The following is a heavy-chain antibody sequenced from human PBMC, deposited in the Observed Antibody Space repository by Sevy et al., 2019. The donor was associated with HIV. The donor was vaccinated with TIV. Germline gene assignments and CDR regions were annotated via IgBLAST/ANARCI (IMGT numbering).Heavy chain of an antibody. D-gene: IGHD3-3*01. V-gene: IGHV3-30*18. CDR1: GFTFSSYG. CDR3: AKAMNPYHNPTIFGGADFDY. J-gene: IGHJ4*02. CDR2: ISYDGSNK. Sequence: GGSLRLSCAASGFTFSSYGMHWVRQAPGKGLEWVAVISYDGSNKYYADSVKGRFTISRDNSKNTLYLQMNSLRAEDTAVYYCAKAMNPYHNPTIFGGADFDYWGQGTLVTVSS.